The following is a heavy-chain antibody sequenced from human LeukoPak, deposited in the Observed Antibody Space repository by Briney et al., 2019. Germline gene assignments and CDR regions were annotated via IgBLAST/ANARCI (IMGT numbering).Heavy chain of an antibody. J-gene: IGHJ4*02. CDR3: ARESGTTNSFDY. V-gene: IGHV3-21*01. D-gene: IGHD1-1*01. CDR1: GFTFSSYS. Sequence: GGSLRLSCAASGFTFSSYSMNWVRQAPGKGLEWVSSISSSSSYIYYADSVKGRFTISRDNAKNSLYLQMNSLRAEDTAVYYCARESGTTNSFDYWGQGTLVPVSS. CDR2: ISSSSSYI.